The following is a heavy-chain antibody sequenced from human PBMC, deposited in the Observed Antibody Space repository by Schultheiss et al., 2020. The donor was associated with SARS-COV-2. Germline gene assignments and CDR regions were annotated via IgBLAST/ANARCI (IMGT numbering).Heavy chain of an antibody. D-gene: IGHD1-1*01. CDR3: ARGRGTSFDY. CDR1: GFTFSSYA. CDR2: ISSSGSTI. Sequence: GGSLRLSCSASGFTFSSYAMHWVRQAPGKGLEWVSYISSSGSTIYYADSVKGRFTISRDNAKNSLYLQMNSLRAEDTAVYYCARGRGTSFDYWGQGTLVTVSS. V-gene: IGHV3-48*03. J-gene: IGHJ4*02.